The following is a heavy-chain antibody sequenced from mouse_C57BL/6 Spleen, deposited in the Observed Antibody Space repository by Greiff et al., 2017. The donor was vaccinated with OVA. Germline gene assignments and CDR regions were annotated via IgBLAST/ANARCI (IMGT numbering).Heavy chain of an antibody. J-gene: IGHJ4*01. CDR2: IYPRSGNT. D-gene: IGHD1-1*01. CDR1: GYTFTSYG. CDR3: ARRLITTVVATHYYAMDY. Sequence: QVQLQQSGAELARPGASVKLSCKASGYTFTSYGISWVKQRTGQGLEWIGEIYPRSGNTYYNEKFKGKATLTADKSSSTAYIELRSLTSEDTAVYFCARRLITTVVATHYYAMDYWGQGTSVTVSS. V-gene: IGHV1-81*01.